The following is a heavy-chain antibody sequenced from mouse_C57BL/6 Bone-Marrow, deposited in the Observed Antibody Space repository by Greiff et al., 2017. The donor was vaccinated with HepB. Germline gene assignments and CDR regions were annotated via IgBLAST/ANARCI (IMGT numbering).Heavy chain of an antibody. J-gene: IGHJ1*03. CDR1: GFTFTDYY. Sequence: EVQRVESGGGLVQPGGSLSLSCAASGFTFTDYYMSWVRQPPGKALEWLGFIRNKANGYTTEYSASVKGRFTISRDNSQSILYLQMNALGAEDSATYYCARYIAFFDVWGTGTTVTVSS. CDR3: ARYIAFFDV. V-gene: IGHV7-3*01. D-gene: IGHD6-1*01. CDR2: IRNKANGYTT.